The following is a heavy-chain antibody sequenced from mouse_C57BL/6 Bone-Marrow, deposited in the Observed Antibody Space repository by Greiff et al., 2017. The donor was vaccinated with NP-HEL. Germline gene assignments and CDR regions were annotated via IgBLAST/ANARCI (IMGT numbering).Heavy chain of an antibody. CDR1: GYTFTSYW. J-gene: IGHJ1*03. Sequence: VQLQQPGTELVKPGASVKLSCKASGYTFTSYWMHWVKQRPGQGLEWIGNINPSNGGTNYNEKFKSKATLTVDKSSSTAYMQLSSLTSDDSAVYYCARNGLLRPLYFDVWGTGTTVTVSS. D-gene: IGHD2-3*01. CDR3: ARNGLLRPLYFDV. V-gene: IGHV1-53*01. CDR2: INPSNGGT.